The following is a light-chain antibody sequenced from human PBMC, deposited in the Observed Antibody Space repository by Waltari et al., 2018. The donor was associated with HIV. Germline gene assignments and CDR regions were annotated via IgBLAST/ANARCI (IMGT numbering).Light chain of an antibody. Sequence: QSALTQPASVSGSPGQSITISCPGTRSDVGGYNYVSWYQQHPGKAPKLMIYDVSNRPSGVSNRFSGSKSGNTASLTISGLQAEDEADYYCSSYTISSTLVFGGGTKLTVL. CDR3: SSYTISSTLV. CDR1: RSDVGGYNY. J-gene: IGLJ2*01. CDR2: DVS. V-gene: IGLV2-14*01.